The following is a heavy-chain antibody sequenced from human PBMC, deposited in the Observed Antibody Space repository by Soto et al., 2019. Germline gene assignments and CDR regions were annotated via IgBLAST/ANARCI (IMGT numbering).Heavy chain of an antibody. CDR1: GGSINSGGYC. D-gene: IGHD2-2*01. V-gene: IGHV4-31*03. J-gene: IGHJ5*02. Sequence: SETLSLTCTVSGGSINSGGYCWSWIRQHPGKGLEWIGYIYYSGSTYYNPSLKSRVTISIDTSKNQFSLKLSSVTAADTAVYYCARVVPGAEAWFGPWGQGTLVTVSS. CDR2: IYYSGST. CDR3: ARVVPGAEAWFGP.